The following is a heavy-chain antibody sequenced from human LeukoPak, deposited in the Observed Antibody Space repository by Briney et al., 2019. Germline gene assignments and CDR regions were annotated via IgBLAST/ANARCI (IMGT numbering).Heavy chain of an antibody. J-gene: IGHJ4*02. V-gene: IGHV3-30*18. CDR3: AKDEYFYGSGTYFSPHDY. CDR2: ISYDGSDK. Sequence: SSTPSGYSFTDYYMHWVRQAPGKGLEWMAVISYDGSDKYYADSVKCRFTISRDNSKNTLYLQMNSLRAEDTAVYYCAKDEYFYGSGTYFSPHDYWGQGTLVTVSS. CDR1: GYSFTDYY. D-gene: IGHD3-10*01.